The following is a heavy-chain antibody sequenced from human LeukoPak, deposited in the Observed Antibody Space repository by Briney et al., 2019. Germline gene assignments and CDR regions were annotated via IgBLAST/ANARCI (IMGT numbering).Heavy chain of an antibody. D-gene: IGHD1-26*01. CDR1: GFTFSSYS. CDR3: ARDRRLFGSSGSYCDY. J-gene: IGHJ4*02. CDR2: ISSSSSYI. V-gene: IGHV3-21*01. Sequence: GGSLRLSCAASGFTFSSYSMNWVRQAPGKGLEWVSSISSSSSYIYYADSVKGRFTISRDNAKNSLYLQMNSLRAEDTAVYYCARDRRLFGSSGSYCDYWGQGTLVTVSS.